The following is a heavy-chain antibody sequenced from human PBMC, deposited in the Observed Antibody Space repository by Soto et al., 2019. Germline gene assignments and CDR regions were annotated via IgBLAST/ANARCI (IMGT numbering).Heavy chain of an antibody. Sequence: QVQLQQWGAGLLKPSETLSLTCAVYGGSFSGYYWSWIRQPPGKGLEWIGEINHSGSTNYNPSLKSRVTISVDTAKNLFSLKLSSVTAADTAVYYCARGPVTNYDILTGYSPFDYWGQGTLVTVSS. CDR1: GGSFSGYY. J-gene: IGHJ4*02. CDR2: INHSGST. CDR3: ARGPVTNYDILTGYSPFDY. D-gene: IGHD3-9*01. V-gene: IGHV4-34*01.